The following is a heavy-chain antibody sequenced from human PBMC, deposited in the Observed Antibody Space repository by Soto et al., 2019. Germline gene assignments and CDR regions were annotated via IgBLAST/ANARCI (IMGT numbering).Heavy chain of an antibody. CDR2: INPNSGGT. J-gene: IGHJ4*02. V-gene: IGHV1-2*02. CDR3: ARDLVVVGATGEIDY. Sequence: VASVKVSCKASGYTFTGYYMHWVRQAPGQGLEWMGWINPNSGGTNYAQKFQGRVTMTRDTSISTAYMELSRLRSDDTAVYYCARDLVVVGATGEIDYWGQGTLVTVSS. CDR1: GYTFTGYY. D-gene: IGHD1-26*01.